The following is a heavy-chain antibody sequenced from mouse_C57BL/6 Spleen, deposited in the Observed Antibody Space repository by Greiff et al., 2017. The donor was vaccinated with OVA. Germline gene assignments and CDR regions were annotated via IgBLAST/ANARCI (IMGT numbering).Heavy chain of an antibody. CDR3: TRRGSYSPIAYWYFDV. D-gene: IGHD2-12*01. Sequence: VQVVESGAELVRPGASVTLSCKASGYTFTDYEMHWVKQTPVHGLEWIGAIDPETGGTAYNQTFKGKAILTADKSSSTAYMELRSLTSEDSAVYYCTRRGSYSPIAYWYFDVWGTGTTVTVSS. J-gene: IGHJ1*03. CDR2: IDPETGGT. CDR1: GYTFTDYE. V-gene: IGHV1-15*01.